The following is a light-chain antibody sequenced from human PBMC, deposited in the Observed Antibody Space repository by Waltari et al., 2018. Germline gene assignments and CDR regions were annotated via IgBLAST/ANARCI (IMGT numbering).Light chain of an antibody. CDR2: DVT. V-gene: IGLV2-11*01. J-gene: IGLJ2*01. CDR3: SSYGGTYFV. CDR1: SNDVGGYHY. Sequence: QSALTQPRSVSGSPGQSVTISCTGTSNDVGGYHYVSWYQHHPGEVPNLMIYDVTQRPSGVPDRFSGSKSGYTASLTISGLQADDEADYYCSSYGGTYFVFGGGTRLTVL.